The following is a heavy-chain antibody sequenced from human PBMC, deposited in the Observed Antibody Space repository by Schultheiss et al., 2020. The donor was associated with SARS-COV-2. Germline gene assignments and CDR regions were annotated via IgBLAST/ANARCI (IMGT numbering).Heavy chain of an antibody. CDR1: GFTFSSYS. CDR3: ARDSVWYSSSSEAFDI. J-gene: IGHJ3*02. V-gene: IGHV3-21*01. D-gene: IGHD6-6*01. CDR2: ISSSSSYI. Sequence: WGSLRLSCAASGFTFSSYSMNWVRQAPGKGLEWVSSISSSSSYIYYADSVKGRFTISRDNAKNSLYLQMNSLRAEDTAVYYCARDSVWYSSSSEAFDIWGQGTMVTVSS.